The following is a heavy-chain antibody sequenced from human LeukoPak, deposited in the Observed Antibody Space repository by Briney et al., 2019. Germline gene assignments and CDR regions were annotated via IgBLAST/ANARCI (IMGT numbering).Heavy chain of an antibody. CDR1: GFTFSSYS. D-gene: IGHD4-11*01. CDR3: APDYSNYVRWFDP. CDR2: ISSSSSYI. Sequence: PGGSLRLSCAASGFTFSSYSMNWVRQAPGKGLEWVSSISSSSSYIYYADSVKGRFTIPRDNAKNSLYLQMNSLRAEDTAVYYCAPDYSNYVRWFDPWGQGTLVTVSS. J-gene: IGHJ5*02. V-gene: IGHV3-21*01.